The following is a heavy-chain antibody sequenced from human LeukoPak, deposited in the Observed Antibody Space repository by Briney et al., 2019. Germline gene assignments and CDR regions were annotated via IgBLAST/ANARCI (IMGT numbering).Heavy chain of an antibody. D-gene: IGHD6-13*01. CDR1: GFTFSSYA. J-gene: IGHJ4*02. CDR3: ARDRQAAGIFDDY. CDR2: ISYDGSNK. Sequence: PGASLRLSCAASGFTFSSYAMHWVRQAPGKGLEWVAVISYDGSNKYYADSVKGRFTISRDNSKNTLYLQMNSLRAEDTAVYYCARDRQAAGIFDDYWGQGTLVTVSS. V-gene: IGHV3-30*04.